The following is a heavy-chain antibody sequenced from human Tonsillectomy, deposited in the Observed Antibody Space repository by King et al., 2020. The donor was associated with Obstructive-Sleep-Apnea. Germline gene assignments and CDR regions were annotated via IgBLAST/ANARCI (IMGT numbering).Heavy chain of an antibody. CDR3: AKDLWYYDSSDGGYYGMDV. D-gene: IGHD3-22*01. V-gene: IGHV3-30*18. CDR1: GFTFSSYG. J-gene: IGHJ6*02. Sequence: VQLVESGGGVVQPGRSLRLSCAASGFTFSSYGMHWVRQAPGKGLEWVAVISYDGSNKYYADSVKGRFTISRDNSKNTLYLQMNSLRAEDTAVYYCAKDLWYYDSSDGGYYGMDVWGQGTTVTVSS. CDR2: ISYDGSNK.